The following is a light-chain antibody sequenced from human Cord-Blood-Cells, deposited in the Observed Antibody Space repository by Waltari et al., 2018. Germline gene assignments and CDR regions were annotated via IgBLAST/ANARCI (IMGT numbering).Light chain of an antibody. Sequence: QSPLPQPASVSASPGQSITISCTGTSSAVGGYHYVSRYQQHPGKAPKLMIYDVSNRPSGVSNRFSGSKSGNTASLTISGLQAEDEADDYCSSYTSSSTPHVVFGGGTKLTVL. J-gene: IGLJ2*01. CDR1: SSAVGGYHY. V-gene: IGLV2-14*01. CDR3: SSYTSSSTPHVV. CDR2: DVS.